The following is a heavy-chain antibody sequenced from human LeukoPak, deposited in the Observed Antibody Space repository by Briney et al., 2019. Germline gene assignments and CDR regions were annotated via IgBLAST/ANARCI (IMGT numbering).Heavy chain of an antibody. CDR1: GGSISSYY. D-gene: IGHD2-2*01. J-gene: IGHJ4*02. CDR3: AIFPLNYAEYYFDY. V-gene: IGHV4-59*08. CDR2: IYYRGST. Sequence: SSETLSLTCTVSGGSISSYYWSWIRQSPGKGLEWIGYIYYRGSTSYSPSLKSRVTISVDTSKNQFSLKLRTVTAADTAVYYCAIFPLNYAEYYFDYWGQGILVTVSS.